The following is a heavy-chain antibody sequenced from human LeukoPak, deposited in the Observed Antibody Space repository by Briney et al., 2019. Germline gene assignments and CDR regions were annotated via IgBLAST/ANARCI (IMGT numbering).Heavy chain of an antibody. CDR2: ISAYNGNT. CDR1: GYTFTSYG. CDR3: ASVHEYEWGPMGMDV. D-gene: IGHD3-16*01. Sequence: ASVKVSCKASGYTFTSYGISWVRQAPGQGLEWMGWISAYNGNTNYAQKLQGRVTMTTDTSTSTAYTELRSLRSDDTAVYYCASVHEYEWGPMGMDVWGQGTTVTVSS. V-gene: IGHV1-18*01. J-gene: IGHJ6*02.